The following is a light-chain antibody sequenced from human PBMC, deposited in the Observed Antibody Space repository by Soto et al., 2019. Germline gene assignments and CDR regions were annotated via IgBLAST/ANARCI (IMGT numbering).Light chain of an antibody. CDR3: QQRSNWPT. CDR1: QSVSSY. Sequence: EIVLTQSPATLSLSPGERATLSFRASQSVSSYLACYQQKPGQAPRLLIYDASNRATGIPARFSGSGSGTDFTLTISSLEPEDFAVYYCQQRSNWPTFGQGTKVDIK. V-gene: IGKV3-11*01. CDR2: DAS. J-gene: IGKJ1*01.